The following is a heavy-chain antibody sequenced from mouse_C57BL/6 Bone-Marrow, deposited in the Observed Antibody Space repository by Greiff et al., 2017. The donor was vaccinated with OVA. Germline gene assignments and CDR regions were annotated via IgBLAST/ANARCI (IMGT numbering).Heavy chain of an antibody. CDR3: ARRDSSYPAGFAY. J-gene: IGHJ3*01. CDR2: INPSSGYT. Sequence: VKVVESGAELAKPGASVKLSCKASGYTFTSYWMHWVKQRPGQGLEWIGYINPSSGYTKYNQKFKDKATLTADKSSSTAYMQLSSLTYEDSAVYYCARRDSSYPAGFAYWGQGTLVTVSA. D-gene: IGHD1-1*01. V-gene: IGHV1-7*01. CDR1: GYTFTSYW.